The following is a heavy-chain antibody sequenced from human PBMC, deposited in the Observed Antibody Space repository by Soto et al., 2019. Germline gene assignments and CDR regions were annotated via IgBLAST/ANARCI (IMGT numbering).Heavy chain of an antibody. CDR1: GYTFTTYS. CDR2: INAGNGKK. J-gene: IGHJ4*01. Sequence: GPSVKVSFKASGYTFTTYSMHCVRQAPVQRLELMGWINAGNGKKKYSQKFQGRVTITRDTSATTAYMELSSLRSEDTAVYYCARDGDDCSSARCYMHEYWGHGILV. CDR3: ARDGDDCSSARCYMHEY. D-gene: IGHD2-2*02. V-gene: IGHV1-3*01.